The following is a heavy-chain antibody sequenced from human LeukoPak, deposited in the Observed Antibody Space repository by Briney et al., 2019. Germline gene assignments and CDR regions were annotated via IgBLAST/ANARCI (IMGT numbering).Heavy chain of an antibody. D-gene: IGHD6-13*01. V-gene: IGHV3-23*01. J-gene: IGHJ4*02. CDR2: LSGSGDST. Sequence: GGSLRLSCAASGFTFSSYAMSWVRQAPGKGLGWVSALSGSGDSTYYADSVKGRFTISRDNSKNTLYLQMNSLRAEDTAVYYCTTVISWQQLVPFDYWGQGTLVTVSS. CDR1: GFTFSSYA. CDR3: TTVISWQQLVPFDY.